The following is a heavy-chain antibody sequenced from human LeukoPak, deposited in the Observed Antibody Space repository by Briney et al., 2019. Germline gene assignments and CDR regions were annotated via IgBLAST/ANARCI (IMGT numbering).Heavy chain of an antibody. CDR1: VFIFRSYR. Sequence: SVRLLCAVSVFIFRSYRVQWVRRAPDKALEWVAVISYDGSNRYDADSVKGRFTISRDNSKNTLYLQMNSLSAEETAVYYCAKSLRYSDNWGQGTLVTVSS. J-gene: IGHJ4*02. V-gene: IGHV3-30*18. CDR2: ISYDGSNR. D-gene: IGHD3-3*01. CDR3: AKSLRYSDN.